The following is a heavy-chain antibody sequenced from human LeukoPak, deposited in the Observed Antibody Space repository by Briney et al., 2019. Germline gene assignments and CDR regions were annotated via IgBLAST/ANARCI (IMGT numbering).Heavy chain of an antibody. CDR2: IYYSGTT. D-gene: IGHD2-2*01. V-gene: IGHV4-39*07. J-gene: IGHJ5*02. CDR1: GGSISTTSYF. Sequence: SETLSLTCTVSGGSISTTSYFWAWIRQPPGEGLEWIGSIYYSGTTYYNSSLKSRVSISVETSKNHFSLKMSSLTAADTAVYYCARVCSSSHNWFDTWGQGTHVTVSS. CDR3: ARVCSSSHNWFDT.